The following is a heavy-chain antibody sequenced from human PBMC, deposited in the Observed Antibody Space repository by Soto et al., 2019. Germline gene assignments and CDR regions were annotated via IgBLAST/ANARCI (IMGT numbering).Heavy chain of an antibody. CDR3: AWAPYSRGWYTFDP. J-gene: IGHJ5*02. Sequence: GGSLRLSCASSGFTVSSNYMSWVRQAPGNGLEWVSVVHSGGNTYYADSVKGRFTVSRDISKNTLYLQMNSLRAEDTAVYYCAWAPYSRGWYTFDPWGQGTLLTISS. D-gene: IGHD6-19*01. CDR1: GFTVSSNY. V-gene: IGHV3-66*01. CDR2: VHSGGNT.